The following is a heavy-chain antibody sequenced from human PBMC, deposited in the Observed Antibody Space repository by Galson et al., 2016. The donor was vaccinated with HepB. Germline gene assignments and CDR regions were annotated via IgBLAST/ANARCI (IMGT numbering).Heavy chain of an antibody. J-gene: IGHJ6*03. Sequence: SLRLSCAASGFIFSGYGMHWVRQAPGKGLEWVAVIWFAGNNKYYADSVKGRFTIARDNSKNTLYLQMTSLRTEDTAVYYCAKGLKAPGYYYYIDVWGKGTTVTVSS. CDR1: GFIFSGYG. D-gene: IGHD6-19*01. CDR2: IWFAGNNK. V-gene: IGHV3-33*06. CDR3: AKGLKAPGYYYYIDV.